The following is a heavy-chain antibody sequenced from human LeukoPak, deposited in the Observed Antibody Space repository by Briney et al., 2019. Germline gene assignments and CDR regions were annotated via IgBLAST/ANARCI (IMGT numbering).Heavy chain of an antibody. Sequence: SETLSLTCTVSGGSISSYYWSWVRQPPGKGLEWIGYIYYSGSTNYNPSLRSRVTISVDTSKNQFSLKLSSVTAADTAVYYCARDFSRQQLSWFDPWGQGTLVTVSS. D-gene: IGHD6-13*01. J-gene: IGHJ5*02. V-gene: IGHV4-59*12. CDR1: GGSISSYY. CDR2: IYYSGST. CDR3: ARDFSRQQLSWFDP.